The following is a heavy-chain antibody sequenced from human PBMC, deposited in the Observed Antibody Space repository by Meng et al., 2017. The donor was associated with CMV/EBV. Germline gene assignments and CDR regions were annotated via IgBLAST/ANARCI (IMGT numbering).Heavy chain of an antibody. Sequence: ASVKVSCKVSGYTLTELSMHWVRQATGQGLEWMGWMNPNSGNTGYAQKFQGRVTITRNTSISTAYMELGSLRSEDTAVYYCAREGISDQLLSENWFDPWGQGTLVTVSS. J-gene: IGHJ5*02. CDR2: MNPNSGNT. D-gene: IGHD2-2*01. V-gene: IGHV1-8*03. CDR3: AREGISDQLLSENWFDP. CDR1: GYTLTELS.